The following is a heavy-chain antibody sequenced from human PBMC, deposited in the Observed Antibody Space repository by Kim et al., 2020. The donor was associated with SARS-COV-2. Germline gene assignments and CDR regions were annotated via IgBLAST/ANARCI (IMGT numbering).Heavy chain of an antibody. Sequence: SETLSLTSTVSGGSISSYYWSWIRQPPGKGLEWIGYIYYSGSTNYNPSLKSRVTISVDTSKNQFSLKLSSVTAADTAVYYCARQGSTVAGTVGHNWFDPWGQGTLVTVSS. CDR3: ARQGSTVAGTVGHNWFDP. CDR1: GGSISSYY. J-gene: IGHJ5*02. V-gene: IGHV4-59*01. D-gene: IGHD6-19*01. CDR2: IYYSGST.